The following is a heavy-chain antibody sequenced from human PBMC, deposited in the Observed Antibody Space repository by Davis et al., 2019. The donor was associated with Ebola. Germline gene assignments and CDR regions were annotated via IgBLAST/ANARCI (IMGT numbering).Heavy chain of an antibody. J-gene: IGHJ3*02. CDR1: GYTFTSYG. CDR2: INPNSGGT. V-gene: IGHV1-2*06. Sequence: AASVKVSCKASGYTFTSYGISWVRQAPGQGLEWMGRINPNSGGTNYAQKFQGRVTITRDTSISTAYMELSRLRSDDTAVYYCARGWLQNAFDIWGQGTMVTVSS. CDR3: ARGWLQNAFDI. D-gene: IGHD5-12*01.